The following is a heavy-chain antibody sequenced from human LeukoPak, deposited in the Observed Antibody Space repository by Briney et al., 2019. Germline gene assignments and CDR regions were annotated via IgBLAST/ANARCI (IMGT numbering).Heavy chain of an antibody. CDR3: ARNLLGGPVALLYV. Sequence: PGGSLRLSCAASGFTFSIYGMHWVRQAPGKGLEWVAVISYDGSNKYFADSVKGRFTVSTENSKNTLYLEMNSVRPEDTGVYYSARNLLGGPVALLYVWGQGSLVTVSS. CDR1: GFTFSIYG. D-gene: IGHD2-2*02. V-gene: IGHV3-30*03. J-gene: IGHJ4*02. CDR2: ISYDGSNK.